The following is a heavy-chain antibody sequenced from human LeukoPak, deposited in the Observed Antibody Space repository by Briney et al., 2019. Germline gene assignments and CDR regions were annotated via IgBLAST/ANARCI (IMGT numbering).Heavy chain of an antibody. CDR2: ISYDGSNK. J-gene: IGHJ4*02. Sequence: GGSLRLSCAASGFTFSSYGMHWVRQAPGKGLEWVAVISYDGSNKYYADSVKGRFTISRDNSKNTLYLQMNSLRAEDTAVYYCAIGDGLGELSSSFEYWGQGTLVTVS. CDR1: GFTFSSYG. D-gene: IGHD3-16*02. CDR3: AIGDGLGELSSSFEY. V-gene: IGHV3-30*03.